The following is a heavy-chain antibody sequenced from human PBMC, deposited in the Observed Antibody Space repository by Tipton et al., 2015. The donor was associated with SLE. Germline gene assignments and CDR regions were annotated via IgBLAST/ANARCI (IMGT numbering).Heavy chain of an antibody. V-gene: IGHV3-23*01. Sequence: GSLRLSCAASGSIFGNFAMTWVRPAPGKGLEWVSAISDHGVNTFYADSVKGRFTISRDNSKNLLYLQMNSLRAEDTAIYYCAKDSGSFDYWGQGTLVIVSS. CDR3: AKDSGSFDY. J-gene: IGHJ4*02. CDR1: GSIFGNFA. D-gene: IGHD1-26*01. CDR2: ISDHGVNT.